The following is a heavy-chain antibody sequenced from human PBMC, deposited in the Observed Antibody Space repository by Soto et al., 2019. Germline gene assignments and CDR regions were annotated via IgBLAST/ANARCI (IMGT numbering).Heavy chain of an antibody. D-gene: IGHD4-17*01. Sequence: QVQLQESGPGLVKPSGTLSLTCGVSGGSISSSNWWSWVRQPPGKGLEWIGEIYHSGSANYKPSLRSRVIISVDKSKNQFSLKVSSVTAADTAVYYCARATVTTGFDYWGQGTLVTVSP. V-gene: IGHV4-4*02. CDR2: IYHSGSA. CDR1: GGSISSSNW. J-gene: IGHJ4*02. CDR3: ARATVTTGFDY.